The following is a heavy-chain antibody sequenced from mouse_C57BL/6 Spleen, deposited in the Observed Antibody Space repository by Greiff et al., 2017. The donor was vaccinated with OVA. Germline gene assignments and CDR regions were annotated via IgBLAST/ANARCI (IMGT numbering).Heavy chain of an antibody. V-gene: IGHV1-80*01. D-gene: IGHD3-1*01. CDR1: GYAFSSYW. Sequence: QVQLQQSGAELVKPGASVKISCKASGYAFSSYWMNWVKQRPGKGLEWIGQLYPGDGDTNYNGKFKGKATLTADKSSSTAYMQLSSLTSEDSAVYFCARGRTGPAWFAYWGQGTLVTVSA. CDR2: LYPGDGDT. CDR3: ARGRTGPAWFAY. J-gene: IGHJ3*01.